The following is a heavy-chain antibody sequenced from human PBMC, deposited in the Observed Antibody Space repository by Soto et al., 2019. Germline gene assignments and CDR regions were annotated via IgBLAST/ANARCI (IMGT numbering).Heavy chain of an antibody. J-gene: IGHJ3*02. V-gene: IGHV1-69*13. CDR2: IIPIFGTA. Sequence: GASVKVSCKASGGTFSSYAISWVRQAPGQGLEWMGGIIPIFGTANYAQKFQGRVTITADESTSTAYMELSSLRSEDTAVYYCAREIAVAGTWGRDAFDIWGQGTMVTVSS. D-gene: IGHD6-19*01. CDR1: GGTFSSYA. CDR3: AREIAVAGTWGRDAFDI.